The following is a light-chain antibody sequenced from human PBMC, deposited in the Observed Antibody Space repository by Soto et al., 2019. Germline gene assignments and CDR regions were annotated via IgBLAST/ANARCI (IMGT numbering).Light chain of an antibody. Sequence: DIQMTQSPSTLSASVRDRVTITCRASQSINDWLAWYQQKPGKAPKLLIYKASSLESGVPSRFSGSGSGTEFTLTISSLQPDDFATYYCQHYNSYTYSFGQGTRLEI. CDR3: QHYNSYTYS. CDR2: KAS. V-gene: IGKV1-5*03. CDR1: QSINDW. J-gene: IGKJ2*01.